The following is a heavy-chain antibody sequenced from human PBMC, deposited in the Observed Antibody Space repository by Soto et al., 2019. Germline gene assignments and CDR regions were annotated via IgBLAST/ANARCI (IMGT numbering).Heavy chain of an antibody. D-gene: IGHD2-2*01. Sequence: SVKVSCKASGFTFTSSAVQWVRQARGQRLEWIGWIVVGSGNTNYAQKFQERVTITRDMSTSTAYMELSSLRSEDTAVYYCAAGLGYCSCTSCSLQYYYYYGMDVWGQGTTVTVSS. CDR1: GFTFTSSA. CDR2: IVVGSGNT. V-gene: IGHV1-58*01. CDR3: AAGLGYCSCTSCSLQYYYYYGMDV. J-gene: IGHJ6*02.